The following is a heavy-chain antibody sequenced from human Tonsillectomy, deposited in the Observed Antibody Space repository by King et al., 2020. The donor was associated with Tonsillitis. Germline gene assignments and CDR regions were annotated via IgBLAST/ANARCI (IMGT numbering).Heavy chain of an antibody. CDR2: IDWGGDK. J-gene: IGHJ6*03. CDR1: GVSLSTSAMC. V-gene: IGHV2-70*11. CDR3: ARLTGDYGDYGRYYYYMDV. Sequence: TLKESGPALVKPTQTLTLTCTFSGVSLSTSAMCGSWIRQPPGKALEWLARIDWGGDKNYNTSLKTRLTISKDTSKNHVVLTMTNMDPVDTATYYCARLTGDYGDYGRYYYYMDVWGKGTTVAVSS. D-gene: IGHD4-17*01.